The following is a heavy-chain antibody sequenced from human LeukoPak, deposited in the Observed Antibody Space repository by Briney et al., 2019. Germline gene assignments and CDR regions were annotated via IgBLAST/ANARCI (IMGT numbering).Heavy chain of an antibody. V-gene: IGHV3-74*01. CDR3: ARAPSEIGGYYPEYFRH. CDR1: GFSFSSYL. D-gene: IGHD3-22*01. J-gene: IGHJ1*01. CDR2: IKSDGKT. Sequence: PGGSLRLSCAASGFSFSSYLMHWVRQAPGKGLVWVSRIKSDGKTNYADSVKGRFTISRDNAKNTVSLQMNSLRAEDTGVYYCARAPSEIGGYYPEYFRHWGQGTLVTVSS.